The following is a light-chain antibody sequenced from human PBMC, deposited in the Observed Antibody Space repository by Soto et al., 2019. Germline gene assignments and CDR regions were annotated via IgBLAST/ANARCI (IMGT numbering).Light chain of an antibody. J-gene: IGKJ1*01. CDR3: QQYSNWPWT. CDR2: GAS. V-gene: IGKV3-15*01. Sequence: MTQSLATLSVSPGERATLSCRASQSVNSNLAWYQQKLGQAPRVLIFGASTRATGIPARFSGSGSGTEFTLTISSLQSEDFAVYYCQQYSNWPWTFGQGSKVDI. CDR1: QSVNSN.